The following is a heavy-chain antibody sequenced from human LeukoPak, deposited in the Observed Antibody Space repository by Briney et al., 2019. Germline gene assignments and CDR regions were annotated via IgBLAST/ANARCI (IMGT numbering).Heavy chain of an antibody. J-gene: IGHJ4*02. CDR3: AGDSRSVAGLDY. V-gene: IGHV4-4*07. D-gene: IGHD6-19*01. Sequence: ASETRSLTCTVSGDSISNYYWSWIRQPAGKGLEWIGRTYTSGSTNYNPSLRSRVTMSVDTSKNQFSLRLSSVTSADTAVYYCAGDSRSVAGLDYWGQGTLVTVSS. CDR1: GDSISNYY. CDR2: TYTSGST.